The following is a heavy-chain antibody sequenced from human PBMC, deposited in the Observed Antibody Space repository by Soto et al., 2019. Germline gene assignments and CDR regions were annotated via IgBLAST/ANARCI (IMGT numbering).Heavy chain of an antibody. CDR3: ARDLAAGDY. J-gene: IGHJ4*02. D-gene: IGHD6-13*01. V-gene: IGHV1-46*01. Sequence: QVQLVQSGAEVKKPGASVKLSCKASGYTFINYYIHWVRQAPGQGLEWMGIFNPTSGSTNYAQKFQGRVTLTMDTSTSTVYMDLSSLRFDDTAVYYCARDLAAGDYWGQGTLVTVSS. CDR1: GYTFINYY. CDR2: FNPTSGST.